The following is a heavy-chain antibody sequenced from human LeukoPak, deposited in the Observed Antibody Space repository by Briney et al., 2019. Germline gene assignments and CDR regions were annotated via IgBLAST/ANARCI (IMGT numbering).Heavy chain of an antibody. J-gene: IGHJ4*02. CDR2: INPSGGST. V-gene: IGHV1-46*01. Sequence: EASVKVSCKASGYTFTSYYMHWVRQAPGQGLEWMGIINPSGGSTSYAQKLQGRVTMTTDTSTSTAYMELRSLRSDDTAVYYCARDLGIQLWSPLSYFDYGGKGPLVTVSS. CDR3: ARDLGIQLWSPLSYFDY. D-gene: IGHD5-18*01. CDR1: GYTFTSYY.